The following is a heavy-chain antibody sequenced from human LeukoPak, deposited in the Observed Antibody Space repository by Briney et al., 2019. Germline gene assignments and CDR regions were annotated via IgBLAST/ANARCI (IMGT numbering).Heavy chain of an antibody. CDR1: GFTFSSYA. D-gene: IGHD4-23*01. V-gene: IGHV3-23*01. J-gene: IGHJ4*02. CDR2: ISGSGGST. Sequence: GGSLRLSCAASGFTFSSYAMSWVRQAPGKGLEWVSAISGSGGSTYYADSVKGRFTISRDNSKNTLYLQMNSLRAEDTAVYYCAKGERYGGGSPPGHFAYWGQGTLVTVSS. CDR3: AKGERYGGGSPPGHFAY.